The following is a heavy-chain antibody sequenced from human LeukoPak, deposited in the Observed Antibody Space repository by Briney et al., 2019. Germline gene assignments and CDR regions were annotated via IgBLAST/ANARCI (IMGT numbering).Heavy chain of an antibody. CDR2: ISYDGSNK. D-gene: IGHD3-22*01. V-gene: IGHV3-30-3*01. Sequence: GGSLRLSCAASGFTFSSYAMHWVRQAPGKGLEWVAVISYDGSNKYYADSVKGRFTISRDNSKNTLYLQMNSLRAEDTAVYYCARILITMIGSPSDYWGQGTLVTVSS. CDR3: ARILITMIGSPSDY. J-gene: IGHJ4*02. CDR1: GFTFSSYA.